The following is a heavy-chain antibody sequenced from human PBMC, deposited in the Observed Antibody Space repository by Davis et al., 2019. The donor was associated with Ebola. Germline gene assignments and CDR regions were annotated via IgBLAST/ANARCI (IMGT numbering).Heavy chain of an antibody. CDR3: ARDDYSNYYGMDV. V-gene: IGHV4-61*01. J-gene: IGHJ6*02. CDR2: IYYSGST. D-gene: IGHD4-11*01. Sequence: SETLSLTCTVSGGSVSSGSYYWSWIRQPPGKGLEWIGYIYYSGSTNYNPSLKNRVTISVDTSKNQFSLKLSSVTAADTAVYYCARDDYSNYYGMDVWGQGTTVTVSS. CDR1: GGSVSSGSYY.